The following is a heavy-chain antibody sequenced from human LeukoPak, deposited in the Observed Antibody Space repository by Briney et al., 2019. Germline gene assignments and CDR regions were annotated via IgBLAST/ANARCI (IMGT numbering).Heavy chain of an antibody. CDR1: GYTFTDYY. D-gene: IGHD3-10*01. V-gene: IGHV1-46*01. J-gene: IGHJ4*02. CDR2: INPSGGST. CDR3: ARSGEGYRLDY. Sequence: ASVKVSCKASGYTFTDYYMHWVRQAPGQGLEWMGIINPSGGSTSYAQKFQGRVTMTRDTSTSTVYMELSSLRSEDTAVYYCARSGEGYRLDYWGQGTLVTVSS.